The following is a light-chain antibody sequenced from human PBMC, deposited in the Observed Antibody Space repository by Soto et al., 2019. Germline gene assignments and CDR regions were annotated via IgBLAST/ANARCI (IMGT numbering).Light chain of an antibody. Sequence: EIVLTQSPGTLSLSPEESATLSCRASQSFTSNYLAWYQQRPGQAPRLLIYGASNRATGIPDRFSGSGSGTDFTLTISRLEPGDFAMYYCQQYGNSPQTFGRGTKVEIK. CDR1: QSFTSNY. CDR2: GAS. CDR3: QQYGNSPQT. J-gene: IGKJ1*01. V-gene: IGKV3-20*01.